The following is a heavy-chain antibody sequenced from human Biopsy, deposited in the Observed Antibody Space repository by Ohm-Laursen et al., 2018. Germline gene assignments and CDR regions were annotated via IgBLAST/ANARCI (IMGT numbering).Heavy chain of an antibody. J-gene: IGHJ6*02. D-gene: IGHD3-16*01. CDR2: ISGSGAYT. V-gene: IGHV3-23*01. Sequence: SLRLSCAASGFNFDSYAMTWVRQAPGRGLECVSVISGSGAYTYYADSVKGRFTISRDNSKNTLYLQMNSLRVEDTAVYHCAKVHDSGYYYYSMDVWGQGTTVTVSS. CDR3: AKVHDSGYYYYSMDV. CDR1: GFNFDSYA.